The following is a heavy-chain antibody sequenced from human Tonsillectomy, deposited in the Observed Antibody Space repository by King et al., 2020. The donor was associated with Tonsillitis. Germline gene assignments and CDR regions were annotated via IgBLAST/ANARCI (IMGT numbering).Heavy chain of an antibody. CDR3: VRAVVRGVIAKPSDPFDF. CDR2: ISGSSDSI. D-gene: IGHD3-10*01. V-gene: IGHV3-48*01. CDR1: GFTFSVYR. Sequence: VQLVESGGGLVQPGGSLRLSCAGSGFTFSVYRMNWVRQAPGKGLEWISFISGSSDSIHYAESVKGRFTISRDNAKNSLFLQMNSLRAEDTAVYYCVRAVVRGVIAKPSDPFDFWGQGTKVAVSS. J-gene: IGHJ3*01.